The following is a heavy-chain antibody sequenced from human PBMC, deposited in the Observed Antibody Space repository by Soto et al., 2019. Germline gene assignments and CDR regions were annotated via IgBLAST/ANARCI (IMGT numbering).Heavy chain of an antibody. CDR1: GASMSSGGYY. V-gene: IGHV4-31*03. J-gene: IGHJ5*02. D-gene: IGHD6-6*01. Sequence: QVQLQESGPGLVKPSQTLSLTCTVSGASMSSGGYYWTWIRQSPGKGLEWIGYIYYSGSTYYNPSLEGRVAISLDPARSQFSLTLHSVTAADTAIYYCARDRHTNFFDPWGQGTLVTVSS. CDR3: ARDRHTNFFDP. CDR2: IYYSGST.